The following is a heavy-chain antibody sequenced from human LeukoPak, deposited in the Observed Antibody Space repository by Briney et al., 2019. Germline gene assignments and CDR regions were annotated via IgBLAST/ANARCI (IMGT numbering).Heavy chain of an antibody. D-gene: IGHD1-26*01. Sequence: GASVKVSCKASGYTFTGYYMHWVRQAPGRGLEWMGWIDPNSGGTNYAQKFQGRVTMTRDTSISTAYMELSRLRSDDTAVYYCARDLGGSGSYSDYWGQGTLVTVSS. CDR2: IDPNSGGT. V-gene: IGHV1-2*02. CDR1: GYTFTGYY. J-gene: IGHJ4*02. CDR3: ARDLGGSGSYSDY.